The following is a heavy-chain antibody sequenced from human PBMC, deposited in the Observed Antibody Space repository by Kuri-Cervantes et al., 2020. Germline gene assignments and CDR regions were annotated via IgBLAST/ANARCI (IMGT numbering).Heavy chain of an antibody. J-gene: IGHJ4*02. CDR3: ASSIVPAAEAAFDY. Sequence: ASVKVSCKASDYSFTTYGMNWVPQAPGQGLEWMGWFNTYTGNPTYAQGFTGRFVFSMDTSASTAYLQISSLKAEDMAMYYCASSIVPAAEAAFDYWGQGTLVTVSS. CDR2: FNTYTGNP. CDR1: DYSFTTYG. V-gene: IGHV7-81*01. D-gene: IGHD2-2*01.